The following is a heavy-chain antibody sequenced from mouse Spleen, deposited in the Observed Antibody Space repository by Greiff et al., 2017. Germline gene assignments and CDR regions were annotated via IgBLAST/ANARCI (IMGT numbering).Heavy chain of an antibody. Sequence: VQLQQSGTVLARPGASVKMSCKTSGYTFTSYWMHWVKQRPGQGLEWIGAIYPGNSDTSYNQKFKGKAKLTAVTSASTAYMELSSLTNEDSAVYYCTHGNYLFYAMDYWGQGTSVTVSS. D-gene: IGHD2-1*01. V-gene: IGHV1-5*01. CDR1: GYTFTSYW. J-gene: IGHJ4*01. CDR3: THGNYLFYAMDY. CDR2: IYPGNSDT.